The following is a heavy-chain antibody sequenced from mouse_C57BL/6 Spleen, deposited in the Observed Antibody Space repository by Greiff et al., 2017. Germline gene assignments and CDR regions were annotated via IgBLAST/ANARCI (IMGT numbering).Heavy chain of an antibody. CDR1: ISLSTSGMGL. CDR3: WSQLLRDY. Sequence: QVTLKESGPGILQPSQTLSLACTFSGISLSTSGMGLSWLRKPSGKAFAWLASIWNNANYYNPSLKSRLTISKETSNYQVFLKLTSVDTADSATDYGTWSQLLRDYWGQGTTLTVSS. J-gene: IGHJ2*01. V-gene: IGHV8-2*01. CDR2: WNNANY. D-gene: IGHD1-1*01.